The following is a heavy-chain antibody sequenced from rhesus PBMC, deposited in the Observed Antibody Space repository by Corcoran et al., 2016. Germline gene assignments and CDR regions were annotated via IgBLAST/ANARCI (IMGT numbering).Heavy chain of an antibody. D-gene: IGHD4-23*01. J-gene: IGHJ4*01. CDR1: GLTFSNYW. Sequence: EVQLVYSGGGLVQPGGSLRLSCAASGLTFSNYWMSWVRQAPGKGLEWVGMIKNKADGGTAAYAETMKGRLNISEEDSKNALCLQMNSLKAEYTAVYYCTRRGVTRALDYWGQGVLVTVSS. CDR3: TRRGVTRALDY. CDR2: IKNKADGGTA. V-gene: IGHV3S11*01.